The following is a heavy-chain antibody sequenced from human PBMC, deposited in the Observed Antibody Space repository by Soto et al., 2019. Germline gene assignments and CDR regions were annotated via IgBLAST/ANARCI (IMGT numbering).Heavy chain of an antibody. CDR3: AHRQFGCISTSCYAY. CDR2: IYWDDDK. Sequence: QITLKESGPTLVKPTQTLTLTCTFSGFSLSTSGVGVGWIRQPPGKALEWLALIYWDDDKRYSPSLKSRLTITKDTSKNQVVLTMTNIDPVDTATYYCAHRQFGCISTSCYAYWGQGTLVTVSS. V-gene: IGHV2-5*02. J-gene: IGHJ4*02. CDR1: GFSLSTSGVG. D-gene: IGHD2-2*01.